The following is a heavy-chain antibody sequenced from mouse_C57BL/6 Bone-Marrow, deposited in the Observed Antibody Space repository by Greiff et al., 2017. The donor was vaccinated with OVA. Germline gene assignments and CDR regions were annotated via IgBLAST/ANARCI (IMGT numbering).Heavy chain of an antibody. V-gene: IGHV14-4*01. J-gene: IGHJ2*01. CDR3: TITTRDD. CDR2: IDPENGDT. D-gene: IGHD1-2*01. CDR1: GFNIKDDY. Sequence: EVKLQESGAELVRPGASVKLSCTASGFNIKDDYMHWVKQRPEQGLEWIGWIDPENGDTAYASKFQGKATITADTSSNTAYLQLSSLTSEDTAVYYCTITTRDDWGKGTTLTVSS.